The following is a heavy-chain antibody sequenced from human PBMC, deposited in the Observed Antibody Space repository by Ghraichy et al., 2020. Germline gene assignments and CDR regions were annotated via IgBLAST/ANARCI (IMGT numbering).Heavy chain of an antibody. CDR3: AKESSYDILTGYYFYYYYGMDV. D-gene: IGHD3-9*01. CDR2: ISGSGGST. Sequence: GGSLRLSCAASGFTFSNYAMTWVRQAPGKGLEWVSAISGSGGSTYYADSVKGRFTISRDNSKNTLYLQMNSLRAEDTAVYYCAKESSYDILTGYYFYYYYGMDVWGQGTTVTVSS. V-gene: IGHV3-23*01. J-gene: IGHJ6*02. CDR1: GFTFSNYA.